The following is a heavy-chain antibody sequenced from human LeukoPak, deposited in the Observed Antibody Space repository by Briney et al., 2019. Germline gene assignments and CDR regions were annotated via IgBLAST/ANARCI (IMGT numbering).Heavy chain of an antibody. D-gene: IGHD3-22*01. V-gene: IGHV3-23*01. CDR3: AKDRHYYDSSGYSHY. CDR1: GFTFSSYA. CDR2: ISGSGGST. J-gene: IGHJ4*02. Sequence: GGSLRLSCAASGFTFSSYAMTWVRQAPGKGLEWVSAISGSGGSTYYADSVKGRLTISRDNSKNTLYLQMNSLRAEDTAVYYCAKDRHYYDSSGYSHYWGQGTLVTVSS.